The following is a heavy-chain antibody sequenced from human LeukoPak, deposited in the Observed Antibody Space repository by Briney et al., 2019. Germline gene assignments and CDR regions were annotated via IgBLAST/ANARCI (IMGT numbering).Heavy chain of an antibody. CDR2: VSYDGSNI. Sequence: GGSLRLSCAASGFTFNDYALHWVRQAPGKGLEWVAVVSYDGSNIYYADSVKGRFTISRDDSKNTLYPQMNSLRADDTALYYCARDPRTYCSSTSCYAFDYWGQGTLVTVSS. V-gene: IGHV3-30*04. CDR3: ARDPRTYCSSTSCYAFDY. D-gene: IGHD2-2*01. J-gene: IGHJ4*02. CDR1: GFTFNDYA.